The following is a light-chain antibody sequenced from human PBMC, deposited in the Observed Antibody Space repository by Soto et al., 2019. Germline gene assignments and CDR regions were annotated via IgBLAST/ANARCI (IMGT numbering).Light chain of an antibody. CDR2: DAS. V-gene: IGKV1-5*01. J-gene: IGKJ1*01. Sequence: DIQMTQSPSTLSASVGDRVTISCRASQSISSWLAWYQQKPGKAPKLLIYDASSLESGVPSRFSGSGFGTEFTLTISSLQPYDFATYYCQQYNSYSPCTFSQGTKVEIK. CDR3: QQYNSYSPCT. CDR1: QSISSW.